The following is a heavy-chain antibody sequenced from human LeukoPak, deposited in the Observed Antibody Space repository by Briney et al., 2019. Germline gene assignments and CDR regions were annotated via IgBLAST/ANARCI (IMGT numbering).Heavy chain of an antibody. Sequence: SETLSLTCTVSGGSIRSYYWSWIRQPPGKGLEWIGNIFYSGSTNYNPSLKSRVTISVDTSKNQFSLKLSSVTAADTAVYYCARGKSYYGDYLISQTGYYYGMDVWGQGTTVTVSS. J-gene: IGHJ6*02. CDR3: ARGKSYYGDYLISQTGYYYGMDV. D-gene: IGHD4-17*01. CDR1: GGSIRSYY. V-gene: IGHV4-59*01. CDR2: IFYSGST.